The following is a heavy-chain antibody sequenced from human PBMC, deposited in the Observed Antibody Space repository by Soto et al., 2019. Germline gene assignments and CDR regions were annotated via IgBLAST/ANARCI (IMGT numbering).Heavy chain of an antibody. CDR1: GYTFTSYA. Sequence: ASVKVSCKASGYTFTSYAMHWVRQAPGQRLEWMGWINAGNGNTKYSQKFQGRVTITRDTAASTAYMELSSMRSEDTAVYYCARDIDTAMAFDYWGQGTLVTVSS. CDR2: INAGNGNT. D-gene: IGHD5-18*01. CDR3: ARDIDTAMAFDY. J-gene: IGHJ4*02. V-gene: IGHV1-3*01.